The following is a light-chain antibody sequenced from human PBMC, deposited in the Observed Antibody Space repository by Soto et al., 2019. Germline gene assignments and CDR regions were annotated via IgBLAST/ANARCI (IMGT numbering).Light chain of an antibody. CDR1: RNVGDW. CDR2: KAS. J-gene: IGKJ4*01. V-gene: IGKV1-5*03. Sequence: EIQMTQSPSSLSASVGDRGTITCRASRNVGDWLSWFQQKPGKAPKLLIYKASTLESGVPSRFRGTASGTEFTLTISSLQPDDYASYYCQEHGTYPLTFGGGTKVDIK. CDR3: QEHGTYPLT.